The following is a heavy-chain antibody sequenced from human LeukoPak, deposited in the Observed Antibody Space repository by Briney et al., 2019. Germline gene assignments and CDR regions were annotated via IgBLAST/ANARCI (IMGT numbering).Heavy chain of an antibody. V-gene: IGHV3-23*01. CDR3: AKDLSYGSYGYYFDY. Sequence: GGSLTLSCAASGFTFSTYVMSWVRQAPGKGLEWVSAISGTGGSTYYADSVKGRFTISRDNSKNTLYLQMNSLRAEDTAVYYCAKDLSYGSYGYYFDYWGQGTLVTVSS. D-gene: IGHD1-26*01. CDR2: ISGTGGST. CDR1: GFTFSTYV. J-gene: IGHJ4*02.